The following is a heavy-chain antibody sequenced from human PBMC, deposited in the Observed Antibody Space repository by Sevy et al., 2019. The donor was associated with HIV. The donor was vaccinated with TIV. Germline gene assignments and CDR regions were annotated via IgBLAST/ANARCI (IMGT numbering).Heavy chain of an antibody. CDR1: GYTFTDFY. J-gene: IGHJ5*01. D-gene: IGHD6-25*01. CDR2: INPNTSVT. Sequence: ASVKVSCKASGYTFTDFYLHWVRQAPGHGLEWVGYINPNTSVTNYARKFRGRVTVTSDTSITTAYMELRSLASDDTALYYCARGRLIFDSWGQGTLVTVSS. V-gene: IGHV1-2*02. CDR3: ARGRLIFDS.